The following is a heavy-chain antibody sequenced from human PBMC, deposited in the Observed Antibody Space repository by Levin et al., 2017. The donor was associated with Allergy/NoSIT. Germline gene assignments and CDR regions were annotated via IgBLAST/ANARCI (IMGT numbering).Heavy chain of an antibody. CDR3: AREGVRQQQVTDAFDI. V-gene: IGHV1-2*02. Sequence: AGESLKISCKASGYTFTGYYMHWVRQAPGQGLEWMGWINPNSGGTNYAQKFQGRVTMTRDTSISTAYMELSRLRSDDTAVYYCAREGVRQQQVTDAFDIWGQGTMVTVSS. CDR2: INPNSGGT. CDR1: GYTFTGYY. D-gene: IGHD6-13*01. J-gene: IGHJ3*02.